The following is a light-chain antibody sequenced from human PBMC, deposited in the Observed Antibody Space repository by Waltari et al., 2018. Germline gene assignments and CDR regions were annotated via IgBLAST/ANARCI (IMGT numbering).Light chain of an antibody. CDR3: MQALQTWT. J-gene: IGKJ1*01. V-gene: IGKV2-28*01. Sequence: IVMTQSPLYLAVTPGEPAAISCRSSESRLHSSGYNYLDWYLQKPGQSPQLLIYLASNRASGVPDRFSGSGSGTDFTLKISRVEAEDVGVYYCMQALQTWTFGQGTRVEIK. CDR2: LAS. CDR1: ESRLHSSGYNY.